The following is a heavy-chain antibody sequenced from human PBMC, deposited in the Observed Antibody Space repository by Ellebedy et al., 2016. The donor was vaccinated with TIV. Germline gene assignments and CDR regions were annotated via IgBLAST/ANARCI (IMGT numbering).Heavy chain of an antibody. J-gene: IGHJ6*02. CDR1: GDSVSSNSAA. V-gene: IGHV6-1*01. Sequence: SQTLSLTCAISGDSVSSNSAAWNWIRQSPSRGLEWLGRTYYRSKWYNDYAVSVKSRITINPDTSKNQFSLQLNSVTPEDTAVYYCARVSLPHGTTGTTFRVRYYYYYYGMDVWGQGTTVTVSS. D-gene: IGHD1-1*01. CDR2: TYYRSKWYN. CDR3: ARVSLPHGTTGTTFRVRYYYYYYGMDV.